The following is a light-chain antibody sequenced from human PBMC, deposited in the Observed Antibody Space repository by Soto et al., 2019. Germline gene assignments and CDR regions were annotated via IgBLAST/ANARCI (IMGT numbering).Light chain of an antibody. CDR1: SSNIGGNT. CDR2: NNN. V-gene: IGLV1-44*01. J-gene: IGLJ2*01. Sequence: QSVLTQPSSASGTPGQRVTISCSGGSSNIGGNTAHWYQQFPGTAPRLLIYNNNERPSGVPDRFSGSKSDTSASLAISGLQSEHEAMYYCASWDDSLSGPVFGEGTKVTVL. CDR3: ASWDDSLSGPV.